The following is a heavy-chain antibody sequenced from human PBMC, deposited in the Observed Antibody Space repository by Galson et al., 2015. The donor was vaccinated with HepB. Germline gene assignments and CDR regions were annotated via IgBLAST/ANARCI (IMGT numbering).Heavy chain of an antibody. J-gene: IGHJ6*02. Sequence: SLRLSCAASGFTFSSYGMHWVRQAPGKGLEWVAVIWYDGSNKYYADSVKGRFTISRDNSKNTLYLQMNSLRAEDTAVYYCARDKIPYDILTGYYPNPYYYYGMDVWGQGTTVTVSS. CDR2: IWYDGSNK. CDR1: GFTFSSYG. CDR3: ARDKIPYDILTGYYPNPYYYYGMDV. D-gene: IGHD3-9*01. V-gene: IGHV3-33*01.